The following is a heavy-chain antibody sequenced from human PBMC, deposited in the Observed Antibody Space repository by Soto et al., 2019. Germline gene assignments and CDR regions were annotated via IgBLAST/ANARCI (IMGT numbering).Heavy chain of an antibody. Sequence: ASVKVSCKTSGYTFTTYGIAWVRQAPGQGLEWMGWINTYNDNTNYAQKFQGRVTMTADTSTATAYLDLGGPRSDDSAVYYCSTIFNPYDSRGYYLFRWGQGTLVTVSS. J-gene: IGHJ1*01. CDR1: GYTFTTYG. D-gene: IGHD3-22*01. CDR3: STIFNPYDSRGYYLFR. V-gene: IGHV1-18*04. CDR2: INTYNDNT.